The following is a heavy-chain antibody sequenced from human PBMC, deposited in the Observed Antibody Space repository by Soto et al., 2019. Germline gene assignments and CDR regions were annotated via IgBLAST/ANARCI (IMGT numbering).Heavy chain of an antibody. CDR2: MNPNRGNT. Sequence: QVQLAQSGAEVKKPGASVKVSCKASGYTFTSYDINWVRQATGQGLEWMGWMNPNRGNTGYAQKFQGRVTMTRNTSISTAYRELSSLRSEDTAIYYCARERVHAFDIWGQGTMVTVSS. V-gene: IGHV1-8*01. J-gene: IGHJ3*02. CDR3: ARERVHAFDI. CDR1: GYTFTSYD.